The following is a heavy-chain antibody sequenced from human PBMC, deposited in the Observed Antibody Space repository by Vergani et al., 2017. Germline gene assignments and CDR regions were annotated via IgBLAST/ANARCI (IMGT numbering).Heavy chain of an antibody. J-gene: IGHJ6*03. Sequence: QVQLVESGGGVVQPGRSLRLSCAASGFTFSSYGMHWVRQAPGKGLEWVAVISYDGSNKYYADSVKGRFTISRDNSKNTLYLQMNSLRAEDTAVYYCARVGKHYYGSGMDVWGKGP. CDR1: GFTFSSYG. CDR2: ISYDGSNK. V-gene: IGHV3-30*03. CDR3: ARVGKHYYGSGMDV. D-gene: IGHD3-10*01.